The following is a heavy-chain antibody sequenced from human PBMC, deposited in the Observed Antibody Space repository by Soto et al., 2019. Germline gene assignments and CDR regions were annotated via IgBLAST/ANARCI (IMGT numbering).Heavy chain of an antibody. CDR1: GYTFTGSS. CDR3: ARDLGGYDLYGPDT. D-gene: IGHD5-12*01. J-gene: IGHJ5*02. CDR2: INLNSGDT. Sequence: GASGKVSCKTSGYTFTGSSMHCVRQAPGQGLEWMGWINLNSGDTNYAEKFRGRVTMTRDTSIITAYMELTRLKSDDTAVYYCARDLGGYDLYGPDTWGQGTLVTVSS. V-gene: IGHV1-2*02.